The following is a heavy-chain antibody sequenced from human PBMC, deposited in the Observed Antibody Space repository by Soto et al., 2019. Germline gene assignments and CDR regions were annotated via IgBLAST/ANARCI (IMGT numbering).Heavy chain of an antibody. J-gene: IGHJ6*03. D-gene: IGHD6-6*01. CDR3: ARDRGEQLVRSYYYYYMDV. V-gene: IGHV1-3*01. Sequence: QVQLVQSGAEVKKPGASVKVSCKASGYTFTSYAMHWVRQAPGQRLEWMGWINAGNGNTKYSQKFQGRVTSTRDTSASTAYMERSSLRSEDTAVYYCARDRGEQLVRSYYYYYMDVWGKGTTVTVS. CDR1: GYTFTSYA. CDR2: INAGNGNT.